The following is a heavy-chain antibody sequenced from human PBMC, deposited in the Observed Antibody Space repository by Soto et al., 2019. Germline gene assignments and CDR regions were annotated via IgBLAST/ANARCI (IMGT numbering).Heavy chain of an antibody. D-gene: IGHD3-22*01. CDR2: IYSGGST. V-gene: IGHV3-53*04. J-gene: IGHJ4*02. Sequence: PGGSLRLSCAASGFTVSSNYMSWVRQAPGKGLEWVSVIYSGGSTYYADSVKGRFTISRHNSKNTLYLQMNSLRAEDTAVYYCARRLYYDSSGYPDWGQGTLVTVSS. CDR1: GFTVSSNY. CDR3: ARRLYYDSSGYPD.